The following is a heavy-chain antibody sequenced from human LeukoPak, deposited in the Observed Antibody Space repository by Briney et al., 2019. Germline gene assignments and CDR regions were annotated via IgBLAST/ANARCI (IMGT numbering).Heavy chain of an antibody. V-gene: IGHV3-23*01. Sequence: QPGGSLRLSCAASGFTFSVYYMSWIRQAPGKGLEWISAISGSGGDTYYADSVKGRFTISIDNSKNTLYLQMNSLRVEDTAVNYCATGGLSSRFNDYWGQGTLVTVSS. CDR1: GFTFSVYY. D-gene: IGHD6-13*01. CDR3: ATGGLSSRFNDY. CDR2: ISGSGGDT. J-gene: IGHJ4*02.